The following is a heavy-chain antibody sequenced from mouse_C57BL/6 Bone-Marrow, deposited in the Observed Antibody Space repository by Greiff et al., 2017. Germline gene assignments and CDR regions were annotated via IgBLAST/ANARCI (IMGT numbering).Heavy chain of an antibody. D-gene: IGHD2-4*01. J-gene: IGHJ3*01. Sequence: VKVVESGAELARPGASVKLSCKASGYTFTSYGISWVKQRTGQGLAWIGEIYPRSGNTYYNEKFKGKATLPADKSSITAYMELRSLTAEDSAVYYCARSGDDYDRCAYGGHGTLVTVSA. V-gene: IGHV1-81*01. CDR1: GYTFTSYG. CDR2: IYPRSGNT. CDR3: ARSGDDYDRCAY.